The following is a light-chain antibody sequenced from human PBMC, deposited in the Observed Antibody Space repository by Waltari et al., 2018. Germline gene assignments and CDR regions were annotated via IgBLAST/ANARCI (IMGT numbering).Light chain of an antibody. CDR1: KLGDKY. CDR3: QAWDSSTYHVV. J-gene: IGLJ2*01. CDR2: QDT. V-gene: IGLV3-1*01. Sequence: SYELTQPPSVSVSPGQTASIPCPGDKLGDKYACWYQQKPGQSPVLVLYQDTKRPPGIPGRFSGSNSGNTATLTISGTQAMDEAEYYCQAWDSSTYHVVFGGGTKLTVL.